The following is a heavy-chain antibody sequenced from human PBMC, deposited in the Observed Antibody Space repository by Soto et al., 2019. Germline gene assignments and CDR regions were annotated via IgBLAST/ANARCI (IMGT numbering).Heavy chain of an antibody. J-gene: IGHJ6*02. CDR2: INPNSGGT. D-gene: IGHD4-17*01. Sequence: ASVKVSCKASGYTFTGYYMHWVRQAPGQGLEWMGWINPNSGGTNYAQKFQGRVTMTRDTSISTAYMELSRLRSDDTAVYYCARELGTTVTLYYYYGMDVWGQGTTVTVSS. CDR3: ARELGTTVTLYYYYGMDV. V-gene: IGHV1-2*02. CDR1: GYTFTGYY.